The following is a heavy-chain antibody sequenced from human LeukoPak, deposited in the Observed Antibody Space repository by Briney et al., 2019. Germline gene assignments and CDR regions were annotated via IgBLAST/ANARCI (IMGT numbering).Heavy chain of an antibody. CDR1: GYTLTELS. CDR2: FDPEDGET. Sequence: ASVKVSCKVSGYTLTELSMHWVRQAPGKGLEWMGGFDPEDGETIYAQKFQGRVTMTEGTSTDTAYMELSSLRSEDTAVYYCATEGSTMVRGVTPNYWGQGTLVTVSS. D-gene: IGHD3-10*01. V-gene: IGHV1-24*01. J-gene: IGHJ4*02. CDR3: ATEGSTMVRGVTPNY.